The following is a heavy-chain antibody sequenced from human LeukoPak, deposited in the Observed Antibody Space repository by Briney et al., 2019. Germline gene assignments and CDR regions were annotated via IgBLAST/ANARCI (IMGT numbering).Heavy chain of an antibody. CDR2: ISHGGST. V-gene: IGHV4-34*01. CDR1: GGSFSGYY. J-gene: IGHJ4*02. D-gene: IGHD3-22*01. Sequence: SETLSLTCAVYGGSFSGYYWSWIRQPPGKGLEWIGEISHGGSTNYNPSLKSRVTISVDTSKNQFSLKLSSVTAADTAVYYCARAPLSYYYDSSGYYRRPYGTLDYWGQGTLVTVSS. CDR3: ARAPLSYYYDSSGYYRRPYGTLDY.